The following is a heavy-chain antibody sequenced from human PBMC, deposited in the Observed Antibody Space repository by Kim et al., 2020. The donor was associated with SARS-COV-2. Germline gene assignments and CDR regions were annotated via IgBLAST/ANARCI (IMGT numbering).Heavy chain of an antibody. Sequence: GGSLRLSCAASGFTFSSYGMHWVRQAPGKGPEWVAVISYDGSNKYYADSVKGRFTISRDNSKNTLYLQMNSLRAEDTAVYYCAKDRTWEQDYFDYWGQGTLVTVSS. CDR3: AKDRTWEQDYFDY. J-gene: IGHJ4*02. CDR1: GFTFSSYG. CDR2: ISYDGSNK. D-gene: IGHD1-26*01. V-gene: IGHV3-30*18.